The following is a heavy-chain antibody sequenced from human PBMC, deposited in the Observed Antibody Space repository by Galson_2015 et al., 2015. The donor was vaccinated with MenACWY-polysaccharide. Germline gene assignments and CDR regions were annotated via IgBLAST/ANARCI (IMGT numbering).Heavy chain of an antibody. CDR2: ITPTGGTP. Sequence: SLRLSCAASAFDFNKYVMNWVRQPPGKGLQWVSSITPTGGTPYYADSVRGRFTITRGNSKNTLYLQMNSLGAEDTAVYYCAKGSYRANAVLSYYYYYMDAWGKGTTVTVSS. D-gene: IGHD4/OR15-4a*01. CDR3: AKGSYRANAVLSYYYYYMDA. CDR1: AFDFNKYV. V-gene: IGHV3-23*01. J-gene: IGHJ6*03.